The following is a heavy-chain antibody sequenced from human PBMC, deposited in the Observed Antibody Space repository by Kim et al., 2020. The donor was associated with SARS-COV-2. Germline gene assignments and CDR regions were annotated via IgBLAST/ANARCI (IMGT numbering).Heavy chain of an antibody. CDR3: ASRNYDSGSSGDY. D-gene: IGHD3-10*01. J-gene: IGHJ4*02. V-gene: IGHV1-3*01. CDR1: GYTFSIYT. CDR2: INAGSGNT. Sequence: ASVKVSCKASGYTFSIYTMHWVRQAPGQRLEWMGWINAGSGNTKYSQKFQGRVAITRDTSASTAYMELSSLRSEDTAVYYCASRNYDSGSSGDYWGQGTLVTVSS.